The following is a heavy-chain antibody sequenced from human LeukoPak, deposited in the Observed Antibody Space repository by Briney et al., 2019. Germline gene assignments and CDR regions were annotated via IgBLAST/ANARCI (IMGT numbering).Heavy chain of an antibody. Sequence: GGSLRLSCAASGFTFSSYAMHWARQAPGKGLEWVAVISYDGSNKYYADSVKGRFTISRDNSRNTVYVQMNSLTPEDTAVYYCVKGLDYSSSQMDSWGQGTLVTVSS. V-gene: IGHV3-30*14. D-gene: IGHD6-6*01. CDR1: GFTFSSYA. J-gene: IGHJ4*02. CDR2: ISYDGSNK. CDR3: VKGLDYSSSQMDS.